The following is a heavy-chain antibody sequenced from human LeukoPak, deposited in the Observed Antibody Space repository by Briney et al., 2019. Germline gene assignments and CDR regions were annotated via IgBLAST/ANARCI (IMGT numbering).Heavy chain of an antibody. CDR3: ARDLIAAADGS. V-gene: IGHV3-74*01. CDR1: GFIFSSYW. CDR2: INSDGSNT. D-gene: IGHD6-13*01. J-gene: IGHJ5*02. Sequence: GGSLRLSCAASGFIFSSYWMHWVRQAPGKGLVWVSRINSDGSNTNYADSVKGRFTISRDNAKNSLYLQMNSLRAEDTAVYYCARDLIAAADGSWGQGTLVTVSS.